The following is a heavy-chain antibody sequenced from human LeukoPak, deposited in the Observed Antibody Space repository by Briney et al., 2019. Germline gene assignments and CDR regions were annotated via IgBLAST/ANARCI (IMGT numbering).Heavy chain of an antibody. D-gene: IGHD2-2*01. CDR3: ARDETNCSSTSCYPGNLFDP. CDR2: INPSGGST. CDR1: GYTFTSYY. V-gene: IGHV1-46*01. Sequence: GASVKVSCKASGYTFTSYYMHWVRQAPGQGLEWMGIINPSGGSTSYAQKFQGRVTMTRDTSTSTVYMELSSLRSEDTAVYYCARDETNCSSTSCYPGNLFDPWGQGTLVTVS. J-gene: IGHJ5*02.